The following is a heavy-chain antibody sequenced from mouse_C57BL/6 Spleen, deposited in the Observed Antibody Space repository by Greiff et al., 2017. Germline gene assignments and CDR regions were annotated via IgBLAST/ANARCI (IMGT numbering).Heavy chain of an antibody. CDR2: ISGGGGNT. Sequence: DVHLVESGGGLVKPGGSLKLSCAASGFTFSSYTMSWVRQTPEKRLELVATISGGGGNTYSPDSVKGRFTISRDNAKNTLYLQMSSLRSEDTALYYCARHPNYYGSTYWYFDVWGTGTTVTVSS. CDR1: GFTFSSYT. D-gene: IGHD1-1*01. V-gene: IGHV5-9*01. J-gene: IGHJ1*03. CDR3: ARHPNYYGSTYWYFDV.